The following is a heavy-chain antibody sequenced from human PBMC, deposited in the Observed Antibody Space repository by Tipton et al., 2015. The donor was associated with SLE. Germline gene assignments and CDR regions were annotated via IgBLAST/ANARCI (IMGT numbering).Heavy chain of an antibody. Sequence: GSLRLSCAASGFTFSNYAVSWVRQAPGKGREWVSAITGSGDRTYYIDSVKGRFTISRDNSKNSLYLQMNGLRAEDTAVYYCARSPVDYWNGYSAGGQGTLVAVSS. CDR3: ARSPVDYWNGYSA. J-gene: IGHJ4*02. CDR2: ITGSGDRT. V-gene: IGHV3-23*01. D-gene: IGHD3-3*01. CDR1: GFTFSNYA.